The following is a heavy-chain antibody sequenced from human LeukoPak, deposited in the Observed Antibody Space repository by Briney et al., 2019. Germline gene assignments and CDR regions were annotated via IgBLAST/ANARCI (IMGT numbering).Heavy chain of an antibody. CDR1: GYTFTGYY. CDR2: INPNSGGT. V-gene: IGHV1-2*02. D-gene: IGHD2-2*01. Sequence: ASVKVSCKASGYTFTGYYMHWVRQGLRQGLQWMGWINPNSGGTDYAQKFQGRVTMTRDTSIRTGYMELSSLRSDDTAVYYCARADSVPAGDYHYWYMDVWGKGTTVTVSS. CDR3: ARADSVPAGDYHYWYMDV. J-gene: IGHJ6*03.